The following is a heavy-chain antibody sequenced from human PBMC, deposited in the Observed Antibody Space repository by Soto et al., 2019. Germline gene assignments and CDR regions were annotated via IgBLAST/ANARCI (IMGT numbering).Heavy chain of an antibody. V-gene: IGHV4-34*01. Sequence: TSETLSLTCAVYGGSFSCYYWSWIRQPPGKGLEWIGEINHSGSTNYNPSLKSRVTISVDTSKNQFSLKLSSVTAADTAVYYCAALTGTDIKQLEYYYYGMDVWGQGTTVTVSS. D-gene: IGHD1-7*01. CDR1: GGSFSCYY. CDR2: INHSGST. CDR3: AALTGTDIKQLEYYYYGMDV. J-gene: IGHJ6*02.